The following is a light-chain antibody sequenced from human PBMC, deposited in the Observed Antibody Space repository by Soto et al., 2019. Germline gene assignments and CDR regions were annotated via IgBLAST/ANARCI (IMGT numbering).Light chain of an antibody. V-gene: IGKV3-15*01. Sequence: EIVMTQSPATLSVSPGERATLSCRASQSVSTNLAWYQQKPGQAPRLLIYGASYRATGFPARFSGSGSGTEFTLTISSLQSEDFAVYYCQQYNNWPQTLGQGTKVEIK. CDR3: QQYNNWPQT. CDR2: GAS. J-gene: IGKJ1*01. CDR1: QSVSTN.